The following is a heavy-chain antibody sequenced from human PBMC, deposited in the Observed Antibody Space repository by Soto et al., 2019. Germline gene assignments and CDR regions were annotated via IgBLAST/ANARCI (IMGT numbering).Heavy chain of an antibody. J-gene: IGHJ5*02. V-gene: IGHV1-69*13. CDR1: GGTFSSYA. D-gene: IGHD3-22*01. Sequence: SVKVSCKASGGTFSSYAISWVRQAPGQGLEWMGGIIPIFGTANYAQKFQGRVTITADESTSTAYMELSSLRSEDTAVYYCARNYYDSSGYSKGFDPWGQGTLVTVSS. CDR2: IIPIFGTA. CDR3: ARNYYDSSGYSKGFDP.